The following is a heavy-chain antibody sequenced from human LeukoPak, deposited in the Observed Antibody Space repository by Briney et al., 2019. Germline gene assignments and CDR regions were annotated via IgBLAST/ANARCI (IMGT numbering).Heavy chain of an antibody. D-gene: IGHD6-19*01. J-gene: IGHJ4*02. CDR2: ISWNSGSI. CDR3: AKAMAGTEGFDY. Sequence: PGGSLRLSCAASGFTFDDYAMHWVRQAPGKGLEWVSGISWNSGSIGYADSVKGRFTISRDNAKNPLYLQMNSLRAEDTALYYCAKAMAGTEGFDYWGQGTLVTVSS. CDR1: GFTFDDYA. V-gene: IGHV3-9*01.